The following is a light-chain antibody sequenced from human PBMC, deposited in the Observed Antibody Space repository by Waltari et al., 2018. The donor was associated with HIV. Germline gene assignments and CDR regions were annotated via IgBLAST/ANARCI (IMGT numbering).Light chain of an antibody. V-gene: IGLV6-57*01. CDR3: QSYDSSGV. Sequence: NFMLTQPHSVSESPGKTVTISCTRSSGSIASNYVQWYQQRPGSSPTTVIYEDNQRPSGVPDRFSGSIDSSSNSASLTISGLKTEDEADYYCQSYDSSGVFGGGTKLTVL. J-gene: IGLJ3*02. CDR2: EDN. CDR1: SGSIASNY.